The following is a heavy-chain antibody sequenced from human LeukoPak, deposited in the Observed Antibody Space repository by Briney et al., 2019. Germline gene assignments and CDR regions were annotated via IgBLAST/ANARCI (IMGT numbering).Heavy chain of an antibody. CDR1: GFTFNTYT. V-gene: IGHV3-30-3*01. Sequence: PGGSLRLSCAASGFTFNTYTMHWVRQAPGKGLEWVALISNDGSDKYYADSVTGRFTISRDNAKNSLYLQMNSLRDEDTAVYYCATSRELGPGGCFDSWGQGTPVTVSS. D-gene: IGHD3-10*01. CDR3: ATSRELGPGGCFDS. J-gene: IGHJ5*01. CDR2: ISNDGSDK.